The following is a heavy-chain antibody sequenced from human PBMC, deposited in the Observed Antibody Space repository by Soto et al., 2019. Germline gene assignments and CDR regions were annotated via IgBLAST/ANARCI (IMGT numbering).Heavy chain of an antibody. Sequence: GGSLRLSCAASGFTFSSYAMSWVRQAPGKGLEWVSAISGSGGSTYYADSVKGRFTISRDNSKNTLYLQRNSLRAEDTAVYYCAKVLDYDFWSGYYPRYFDYWGQGTLVTVSS. CDR1: GFTFSSYA. J-gene: IGHJ4*02. CDR3: AKVLDYDFWSGYYPRYFDY. CDR2: ISGSGGST. V-gene: IGHV3-23*01. D-gene: IGHD3-3*01.